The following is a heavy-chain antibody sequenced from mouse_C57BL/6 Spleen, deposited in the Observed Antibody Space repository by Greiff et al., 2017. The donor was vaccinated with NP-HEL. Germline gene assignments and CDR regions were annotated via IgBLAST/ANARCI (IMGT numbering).Heavy chain of an antibody. V-gene: IGHV1-82*01. CDR2: IYPGDGDT. Sequence: QVQLKESGPELVKPGASVKISCKASGYAFSSSWMNWVKQRPGKGLEWIGRIYPGDGDTNYNGKFKGKATLTADKSSSTAYMQLSSLTSEDSAVYFCASGELGLDYWGQGTTLTVSS. CDR3: ASGELGLDY. J-gene: IGHJ2*01. CDR1: GYAFSSSW. D-gene: IGHD4-1*01.